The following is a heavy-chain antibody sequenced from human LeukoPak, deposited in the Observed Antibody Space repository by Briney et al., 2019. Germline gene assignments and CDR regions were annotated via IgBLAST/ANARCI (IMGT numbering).Heavy chain of an antibody. CDR2: IYSGGST. V-gene: IGHV3-53*01. CDR1: GFTVSSNY. D-gene: IGHD2-21*02. CDR3: ARGDYCGGDCYHY. Sequence: GGSLRLSCAASGFTVSSNYMSWVRQAPGKGLEWASVIYSGGSTYYADSVKGRFTISRDNSKNTLYLQMNSLRAEDTAVYYCARGDYCGGDCYHYWGQGTLVTVSS. J-gene: IGHJ4*02.